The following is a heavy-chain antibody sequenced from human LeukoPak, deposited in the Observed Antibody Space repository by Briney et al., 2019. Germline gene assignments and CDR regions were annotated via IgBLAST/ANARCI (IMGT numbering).Heavy chain of an antibody. CDR3: ARDPKYYYGSGVTFDY. CDR2: ISAYNGNT. V-gene: IGHV1-18*04. J-gene: IGHJ4*02. CDR1: GYTFTSYG. D-gene: IGHD3-10*01. Sequence: ASVKVSCKASGYTFTSYGISWVRQAPGQGLEWMGWISAYNGNTNYAQKLQGRVTMTTDTSTSTAYMELRSLRSDDTAVYYCARDPKYYYGSGVTFDYWGQGTLVTVSS.